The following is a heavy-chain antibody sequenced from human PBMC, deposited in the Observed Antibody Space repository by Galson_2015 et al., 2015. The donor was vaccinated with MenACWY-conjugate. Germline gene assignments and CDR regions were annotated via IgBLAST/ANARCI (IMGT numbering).Heavy chain of an antibody. D-gene: IGHD6-13*01. CDR2: IKQGGSEK. CDR3: ARIAAAVTEHYFDY. J-gene: IGHJ4*02. Sequence: SLRLSCAASGFTFSNFWMSWVRQAPGKGLEWVANIKQGGSEKYYVNSVKGRFAISRDSAKSSLYLQMNSLRAEDTAVYYCARIAAAVTEHYFDYWGQGTLVTVSS. V-gene: IGHV3-7*01. CDR1: GFTFSNFW.